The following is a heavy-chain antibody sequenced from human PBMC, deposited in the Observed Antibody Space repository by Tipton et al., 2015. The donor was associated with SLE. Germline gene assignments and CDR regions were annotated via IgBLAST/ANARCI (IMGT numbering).Heavy chain of an antibody. CDR2: MYNNERT. V-gene: IGHV4-59*11. J-gene: IGHJ4*02. CDR3: ARFHVKSYYEFDC. Sequence: TLSLTCTVSGVSIRSHYWSWFRRSPGKGLEWIGYMYNNERTKYNLPLESRVSMSVETSKNQFTLKLTSVTAADTAVYYCARFHVKSYYEFDCWGQGTLVTVSS. D-gene: IGHD3-10*01. CDR1: GVSIRSHY.